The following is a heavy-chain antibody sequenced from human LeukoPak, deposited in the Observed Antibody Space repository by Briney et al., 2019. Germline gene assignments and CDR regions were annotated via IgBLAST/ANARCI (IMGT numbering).Heavy chain of an antibody. Sequence: PSETLSLTCTVSGGSISSGDYYWSWIRQPPGKGLEWIGYIYYSGSTNYNPSLKSRVTISVDTSKNQFSLKLSSVTAADTAVYYCARWNRGYHFDYWGQGTLVTVSS. CDR2: IYYSGST. CDR1: GGSISSGDYY. V-gene: IGHV4-30-4*01. CDR3: ARWNRGYHFDY. J-gene: IGHJ4*02. D-gene: IGHD5-18*01.